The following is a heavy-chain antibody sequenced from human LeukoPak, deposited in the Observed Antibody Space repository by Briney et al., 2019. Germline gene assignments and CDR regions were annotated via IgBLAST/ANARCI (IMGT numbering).Heavy chain of an antibody. J-gene: IGHJ3*02. CDR2: INQDGIEK. CDR3: ARGFDAYYGFDI. Sequence: GGSLRLSCAAAGFTFTTYWMSWVRQAPGKGLEWVANINQDGIEKYYVASVKGRFTISRDNAKNSMYVQMNSLRAEDTAVYYCARGFDAYYGFDIWGQGTMVTVSS. V-gene: IGHV3-7*05. D-gene: IGHD2/OR15-2a*01. CDR1: GFTFTTYW.